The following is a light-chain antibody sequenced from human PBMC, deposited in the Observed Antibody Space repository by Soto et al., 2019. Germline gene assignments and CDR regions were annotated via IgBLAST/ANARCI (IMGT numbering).Light chain of an antibody. CDR1: SSDVGLYNR. CDR3: SSFTSSATEV. Sequence: QSALTQPPSVSGSPGQSVTISCTGTSSDVGLYNRVSWYQQPPGTAPKLMIYEVTNRPSAVPDRFSGSKSGNTASLTISGLQAEDEAVYYCSSFTSSATEVFGGGTKLTVL. CDR2: EVT. J-gene: IGLJ2*01. V-gene: IGLV2-18*02.